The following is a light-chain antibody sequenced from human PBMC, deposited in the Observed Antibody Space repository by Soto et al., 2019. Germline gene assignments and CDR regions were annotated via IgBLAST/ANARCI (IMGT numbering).Light chain of an antibody. CDR2: AAS. CDR1: QGISNY. CDR3: QKHNREPRK. Sequence: DTVTFRASQGISNYLAWYQQKPGKVPKLLIYAASTLQSGVPSRFSGSGYGTAFTLTIRSLQPEDVAPYYCQKHNREPRKFGQGTHVEIK. J-gene: IGKJ1*01. V-gene: IGKV1-27*01.